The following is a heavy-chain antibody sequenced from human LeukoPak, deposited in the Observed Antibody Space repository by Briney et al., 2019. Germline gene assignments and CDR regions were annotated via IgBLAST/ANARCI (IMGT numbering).Heavy chain of an antibody. V-gene: IGHV3-30*04. CDR2: ISYDGIHK. CDR3: ARARAGSVDY. J-gene: IGHJ4*02. D-gene: IGHD3-10*01. Sequence: GKSLRLSCAASGFTFSNYAMHWVRQAPGKGLEWVAVISYDGIHKYYADSIKGRFNISRDNSDHTLFLLVDSLRPDDTAVYYCARARAGSVDYWGQGTLVTVS. CDR1: GFTFSNYA.